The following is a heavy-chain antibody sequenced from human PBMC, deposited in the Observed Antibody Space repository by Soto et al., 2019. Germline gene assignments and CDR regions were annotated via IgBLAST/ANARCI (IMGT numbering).Heavy chain of an antibody. CDR1: GGTFSSYA. J-gene: IGHJ6*02. D-gene: IGHD6-13*01. CDR2: IIPIFGTA. V-gene: IGHV1-69*12. Sequence: QVQLVQSGAEVKKPGSSVKVSCKASGGTFSSYAISWVRQAPGQGLEWMGGIIPIFGTANYAQKFQGRVTITADESTSTASMELSSLRSEDTAVYYCARDSSYSSSWFSYYGMDVWGQGTTVTVSS. CDR3: ARDSSYSSSWFSYYGMDV.